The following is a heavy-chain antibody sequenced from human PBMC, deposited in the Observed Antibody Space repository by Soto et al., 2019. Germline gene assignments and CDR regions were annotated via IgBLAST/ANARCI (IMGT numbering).Heavy chain of an antibody. CDR1: GYSLNELC. CDR2: FDPEEGKM. J-gene: IGHJ1*01. Sequence: GASVKVSCKVSGYSLNELCMHWVRQPPGKGLEWIGGFDPEEGKMIYAQNFQGRVTMTEDTSTDTAYMELNSLTSEDTAIYYCATDLGVALAPLSILYFQQWGQGTVVIVSS. D-gene: IGHD3-10*01. V-gene: IGHV1-24*01. CDR3: ATDLGVALAPLSILYFQQ.